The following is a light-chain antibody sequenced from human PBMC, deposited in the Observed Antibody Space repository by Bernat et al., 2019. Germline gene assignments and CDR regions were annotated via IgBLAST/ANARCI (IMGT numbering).Light chain of an antibody. Sequence: QSALTQPASVSGSPGQSITISCTGTSSDVGSYNLVPWYQQHPDKAPKLMIYEGSKRPSGVSNRFSGSKSGNTASLTISGLQAEDEADYYCCSYAGAWVFGGGTKLTVL. V-gene: IGLV2-23*01. CDR3: CSYAGAWV. CDR1: SSDVGSYNL. CDR2: EGS. J-gene: IGLJ3*02.